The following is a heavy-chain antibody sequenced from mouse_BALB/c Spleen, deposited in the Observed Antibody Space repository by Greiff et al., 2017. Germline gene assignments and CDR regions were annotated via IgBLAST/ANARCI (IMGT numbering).Heavy chain of an antibody. J-gene: IGHJ3*01. Sequence: EVQVVESGGGLVKPGGSLKLSCAASGFTFSDYYMYWVRQTPEKRLEWVATISDGGSYTYYPDSVKGRFTISRDNAKNNLYLQMSSLKSEDTAMYYCARDGHYYGNYVWFAYWGQGTLVTVSA. CDR1: GFTFSDYY. CDR2: ISDGGSYT. CDR3: ARDGHYYGNYVWFAY. D-gene: IGHD2-1*01. V-gene: IGHV5-4*02.